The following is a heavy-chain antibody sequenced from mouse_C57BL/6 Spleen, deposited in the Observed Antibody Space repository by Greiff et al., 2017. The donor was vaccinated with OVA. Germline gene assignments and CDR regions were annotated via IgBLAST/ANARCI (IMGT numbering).Heavy chain of an antibody. Sequence: VKLQESGPGLVKPSQSLSLTCSVTGYSITSGYYWNWIRQFPGNKLEWMGYISYDGSNNYNPSLKNRISITRDTSKNQFFLKLNSVTTEDTATYYCARENYGSLDYWGQGTTLTVSS. CDR2: ISYDGSN. J-gene: IGHJ2*01. D-gene: IGHD1-1*01. CDR1: GYSITSGYY. CDR3: ARENYGSLDY. V-gene: IGHV3-6*01.